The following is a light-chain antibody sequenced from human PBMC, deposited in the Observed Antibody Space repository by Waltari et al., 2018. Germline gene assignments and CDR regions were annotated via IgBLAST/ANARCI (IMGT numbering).Light chain of an antibody. Sequence: HQLPGTTPNLHIYKMDLRPAGVPERISGSKSGTSASLAISGLRSEDEADYYCSSWDDSLSGVVLGGGTKLTVL. CDR3: SSWDDSLSGVV. CDR2: KMD. V-gene: IGLV1-47*01. J-gene: IGLJ2*01.